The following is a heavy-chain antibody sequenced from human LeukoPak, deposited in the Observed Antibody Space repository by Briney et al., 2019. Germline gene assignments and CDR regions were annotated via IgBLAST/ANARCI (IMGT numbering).Heavy chain of an antibody. V-gene: IGHV3-23*01. J-gene: IGHJ4*02. CDR2: ITGSGGGS. D-gene: IGHD3-3*01. Sequence: PGGSLRLSCAASGFTFSTYAMSWVRQAPGKGLEWVSSITGSGGGSYYAGSVKGRFTLSRDNSKNTLYLQMNSLRAEDTAVYYCAKKSLWSGPFDYWGQGTLVTVSS. CDR1: GFTFSTYA. CDR3: AKKSLWSGPFDY.